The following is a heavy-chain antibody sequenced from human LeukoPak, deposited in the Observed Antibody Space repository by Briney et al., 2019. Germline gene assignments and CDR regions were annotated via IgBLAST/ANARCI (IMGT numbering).Heavy chain of an antibody. CDR3: ARFRYGPVAGNADY. CDR1: GGSISSYY. D-gene: IGHD6-19*01. V-gene: IGHV4-59*08. J-gene: IGHJ4*02. CDR2: ISYSGTT. Sequence: SETLSLTCTVSGGSISSYYWSWIRQPPGKGLEWIGYISYSGTTNYNPSLQSRVTISVNTSKNQFSLKLSSVTAADTAVYYCARFRYGPVAGNADYWGQGTLVTVSS.